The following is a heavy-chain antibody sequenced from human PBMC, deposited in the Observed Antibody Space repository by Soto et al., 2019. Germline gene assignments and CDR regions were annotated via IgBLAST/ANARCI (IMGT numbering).Heavy chain of an antibody. CDR1: GFTFSDYY. CDR3: ARDLGSGSYFPYYGMDV. J-gene: IGHJ6*02. Sequence: LGLSCAASGFTFSDYYMSWIRQAPGKGLEWVSYISSSSSYTNYADSVKGRFTISRDNAKNSLYLQMNSLRAEDTAVYYCARDLGSGSYFPYYGMDVWGQGTTVTVSS. D-gene: IGHD3-10*01. CDR2: ISSSSSYT. V-gene: IGHV3-11*06.